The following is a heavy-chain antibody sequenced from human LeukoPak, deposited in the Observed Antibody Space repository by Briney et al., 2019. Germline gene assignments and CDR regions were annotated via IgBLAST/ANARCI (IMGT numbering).Heavy chain of an antibody. CDR1: GFILSNHW. J-gene: IGHJ6*02. V-gene: IGHV3-7*03. CDR2: MNKDGSEK. CDR3: ARNNDMDV. Sequence: GGSLRLSCAASGFILSNHWMTWVRQAPGKGPEWVTNMNKDGSEKYYVDSVKGRFTISRDTAKNSLYLQMNNLRAEDTALYYCARNNDMDVWGQGTTVIVSS. D-gene: IGHD1/OR15-1a*01.